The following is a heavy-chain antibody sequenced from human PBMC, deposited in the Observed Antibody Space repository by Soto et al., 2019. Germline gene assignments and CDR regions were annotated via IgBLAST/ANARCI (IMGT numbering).Heavy chain of an antibody. CDR2: IYPGDSDT. CDR1: GYSFTSYW. J-gene: IGHJ6*02. D-gene: IGHD2-15*01. CDR3: ARQRKAYQPVAPYYSYCRMNV. Sequence: GESLKISCKGSGYSFTSYWIGWVRQMPGKGLEWMGIIYPGDSDTRYSPSFQGQVTISADKSISTAYLQWSSLKASDTAMYYCARQRKAYQPVAPYYSYCRMNVWGHGTSVTVSS. V-gene: IGHV5-51*01.